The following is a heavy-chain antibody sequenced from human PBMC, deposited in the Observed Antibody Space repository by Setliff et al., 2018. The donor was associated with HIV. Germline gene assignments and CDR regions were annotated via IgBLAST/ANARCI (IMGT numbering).Heavy chain of an antibody. CDR3: ARTSGSDRLNWFDP. D-gene: IGHD3-10*01. V-gene: IGHV4-59*11. Sequence: SETLSLTCIVSGGSISRHYWSWIRQPPGKGLEWIGYIYYSGSTTYNPSLKGRVTISVDTSKNQFPLRLRSATAADTAVYYCARTSGSDRLNWFDPWGQGTLVTVS. CDR2: IYYSGST. CDR1: GGSISRHY. J-gene: IGHJ5*02.